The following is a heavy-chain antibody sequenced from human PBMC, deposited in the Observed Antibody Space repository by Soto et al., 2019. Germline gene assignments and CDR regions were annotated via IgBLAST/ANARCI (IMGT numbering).Heavy chain of an antibody. D-gene: IGHD2-15*01. J-gene: IGHJ6*02. CDR2: IGTAGDT. Sequence: PGGSLRLSCAASGFTFSSYDMHWVRQATGKGLEWVSSIGTAGDTYSPGSVKGRFTISREDAKNSLYLQMNSLRAGDTAVYYCARESVVVAAKVHYGMDVWGQGTTVTVSS. CDR3: ARESVVVAAKVHYGMDV. V-gene: IGHV3-13*04. CDR1: GFTFSSYD.